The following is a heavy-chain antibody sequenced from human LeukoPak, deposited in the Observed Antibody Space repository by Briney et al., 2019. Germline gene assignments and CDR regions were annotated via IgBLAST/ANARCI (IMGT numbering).Heavy chain of an antibody. CDR2: YNRTIEIA. V-gene: IGHV1-69*04. D-gene: IGHD1-14*01. CDR1: GGTFSSYA. CDR3: ARVISGTWLWF. Sequence: SVNVSCKASGGTFSSYAISWVRQAPGQGLEWMRRYNRTIEIANYAQKFQVRVTITADKSTSTAYMELSSLRPEDTAVYYCARVISGTWLWFWGQGTLVTVSS. J-gene: IGHJ4*02.